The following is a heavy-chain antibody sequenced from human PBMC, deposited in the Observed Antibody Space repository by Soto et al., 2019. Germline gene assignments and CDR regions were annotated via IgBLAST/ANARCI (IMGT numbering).Heavy chain of an antibody. CDR2: INAANGYT. J-gene: IGHJ4*02. CDR3: ARGGGLDD. Sequence: QVQLVQSGAEVKKPGASVKVSCKASGYSFTSFPIHWVRQAPGQGLECMGWINAANGYTRYSQKFQGRVTITRHTPATTAYMDLSSLTSEDTAVSYCARGGGLDDWGQGTLTTVSS. CDR1: GYSFTSFP. D-gene: IGHD3-10*01. V-gene: IGHV1-3*01.